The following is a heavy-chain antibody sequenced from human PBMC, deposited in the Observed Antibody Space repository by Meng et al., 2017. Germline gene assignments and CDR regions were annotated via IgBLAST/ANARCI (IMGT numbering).Heavy chain of an antibody. J-gene: IGHJ4*02. CDR2: IYYSGST. Sequence: SETLSLTCTVSGVSISSYYWSWIRQPPGKGLEWIGYIYYSGSTNYNPSLKSRVTISVDTSMNQFSLKLSSVTAADTAVYYCARALGYSSGWYGLDYWGQGTLVTVSS. CDR3: ARALGYSSGWYGLDY. D-gene: IGHD6-19*01. CDR1: GVSISSYY. V-gene: IGHV4-59*01.